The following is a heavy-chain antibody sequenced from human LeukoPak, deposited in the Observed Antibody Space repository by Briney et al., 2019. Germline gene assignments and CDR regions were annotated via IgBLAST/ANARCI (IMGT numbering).Heavy chain of an antibody. CDR1: GFXFSTYA. CDR2: ISYDGTTK. CDR3: GRSTAWYAFDY. Sequence: GGSLRLSCGASGFXFSTYAMHWVRQAPGKGLKWVEVISYDGTTKYHADSVKGRFTISRDNSKSTLYLQMNSLRAEDTAVYYCGRSTAWYAFDYWGQGNLVTVSS. J-gene: IGHJ4*02. D-gene: IGHD6-19*01. V-gene: IGHV3-30-3*01.